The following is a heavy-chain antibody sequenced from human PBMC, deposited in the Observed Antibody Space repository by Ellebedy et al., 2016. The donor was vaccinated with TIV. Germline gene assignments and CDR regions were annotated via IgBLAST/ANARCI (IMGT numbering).Heavy chain of an antibody. CDR2: IGTAGDT. V-gene: IGHV3-13*01. D-gene: IGHD1-1*01. CDR3: ARATAGFDY. Sequence: GESLKISCAASGFTFSSFDMHWVRQATGKGLEWVSAIGTAGDTYYAGSVKGRFTISRENAKKSLYLQMNSLRAEDTAVYYCARATAGFDYWGQGTLVTVSS. J-gene: IGHJ4*02. CDR1: GFTFSSFD.